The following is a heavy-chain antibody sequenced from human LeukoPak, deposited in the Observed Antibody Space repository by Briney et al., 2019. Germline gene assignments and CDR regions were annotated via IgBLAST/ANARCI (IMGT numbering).Heavy chain of an antibody. Sequence: GGSLRLSCAASGFTFSNYAMTWVRQAPGKGLEWVSSISDSAGATYYADSVRGRFTISRDNSGSTLYLQINSLRADDTAVYYCAKGGTTAWTAVDYWGQGTLVTVSS. J-gene: IGHJ4*02. CDR2: ISDSAGAT. D-gene: IGHD1-7*01. V-gene: IGHV3-23*01. CDR1: GFTFSNYA. CDR3: AKGGTTAWTAVDY.